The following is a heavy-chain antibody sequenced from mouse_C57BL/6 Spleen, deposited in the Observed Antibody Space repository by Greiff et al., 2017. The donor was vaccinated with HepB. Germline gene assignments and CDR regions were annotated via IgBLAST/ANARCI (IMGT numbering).Heavy chain of an antibody. CDR3: ARGNYYGSRGDY. Sequence: QVQLQQPGAELVKPGASVKLSCKASGYTFTSYWMQWVKQRPGQGLEWIGEIDPSDSYTNYNQKFKGKATLTVDTSSSTAYMQLCSLTSEDSAVYYCARGNYYGSRGDYWGQGTTLTVSS. V-gene: IGHV1-50*01. CDR1: GYTFTSYW. D-gene: IGHD1-1*01. CDR2: IDPSDSYT. J-gene: IGHJ2*01.